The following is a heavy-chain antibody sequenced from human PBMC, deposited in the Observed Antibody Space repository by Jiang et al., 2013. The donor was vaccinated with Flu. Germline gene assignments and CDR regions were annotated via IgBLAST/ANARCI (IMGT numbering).Heavy chain of an antibody. J-gene: IGHJ4*02. CDR2: IDWDDDK. CDR3: ARMYYYDSSGYPYYFDY. V-gene: IGHV2-70*11. D-gene: IGHD3-22*01. CDR1: GFSLSTSGMC. Sequence: KPTQTLTLTCTFSGFSLSTSGMCVSWIRQPPGKALEWLARIDWDDDKYYSTSLKTRLTISKDTSKNQVVLTMTNMDPVDTATYYCARMYYYDSSGYPYYFDYWGQGNPGSTVSS.